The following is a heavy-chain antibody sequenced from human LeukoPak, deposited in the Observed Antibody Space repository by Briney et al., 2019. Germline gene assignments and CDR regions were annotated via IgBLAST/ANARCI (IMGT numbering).Heavy chain of an antibody. D-gene: IGHD6-19*01. Sequence: GGSLRLSCAASGFTFSSYSMNWVRQAPGKGLEWVSSISSSSSYIYYADSVKGRFTISRDNAKNSLYLQMNSLRAEDTAVYYCARGGARYRSGWASFDYWGQGTLVTVSS. J-gene: IGHJ4*02. CDR1: GFTFSSYS. CDR3: ARGGARYRSGWASFDY. V-gene: IGHV3-21*01. CDR2: ISSSSSYI.